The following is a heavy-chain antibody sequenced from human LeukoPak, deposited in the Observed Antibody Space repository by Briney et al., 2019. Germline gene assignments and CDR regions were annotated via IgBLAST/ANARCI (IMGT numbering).Heavy chain of an antibody. D-gene: IGHD3-22*01. J-gene: IGHJ4*02. CDR1: GFSFSSYW. CDR3: ARGRLGFYYDY. Sequence: GGSLRLSCSGSGFSFSSYWMQWVRQAPGKGPVWVSRISTDGSTTNYADSVKGRFTISRDNAKNTLYLQMNSLRAEDTAVYYCARGRLGFYYDYWGQGTLVTV. V-gene: IGHV3-74*01. CDR2: ISTDGSTT.